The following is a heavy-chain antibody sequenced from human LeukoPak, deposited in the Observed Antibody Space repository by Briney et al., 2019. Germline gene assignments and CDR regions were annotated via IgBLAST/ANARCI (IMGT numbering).Heavy chain of an antibody. V-gene: IGHV3-53*01. J-gene: IGHJ4*02. CDR1: GFTVSSNY. CDR2: IYSGGST. D-gene: IGHD3-16*02. Sequence: GGSLRLSCAASGFTVSSNYMSWVRQAPGKGLEWVSVIYSGGSTYYADSVKGRFTISRDNAKNSLYLQMNSLRAEDTAVYYCARGTYDYVWESYRYQEKKAGGYWGQGTLVTVSS. CDR3: ARGTYDYVWESYRYQEKKAGGY.